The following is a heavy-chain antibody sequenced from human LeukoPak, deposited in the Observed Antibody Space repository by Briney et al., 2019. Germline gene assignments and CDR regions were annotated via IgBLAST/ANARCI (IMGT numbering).Heavy chain of an antibody. Sequence: GRSLRLSCAASGFTFSDYFMNWIRQAPGKGLEWVSYMSSSGSYTNYADSAKGRFTISRDTAKKSLSLQMNSLRAEDTAVYYCARVKGSGWDFDYWGQGTLVTVSS. V-gene: IGHV3-11*06. D-gene: IGHD6-19*01. CDR2: MSSSGSYT. CDR1: GFTFSDYF. CDR3: ARVKGSGWDFDY. J-gene: IGHJ4*02.